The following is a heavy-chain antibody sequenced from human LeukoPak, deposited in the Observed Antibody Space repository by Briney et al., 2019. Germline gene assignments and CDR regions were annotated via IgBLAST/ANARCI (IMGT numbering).Heavy chain of an antibody. CDR2: ITGSGGTT. CDR1: GFSFCNYG. J-gene: IGHJ3*01. D-gene: IGHD4-17*01. Sequence: GGSLRLSCTGSGFSFCNYGMTWVRQPPGKGLEWVSAITGSGGTTRYTDSVTGRFTISRDNSGNTLFLQMNSLRAEDTAVYYCAKDPNGDYLGASDFWGPGTLVTVSS. V-gene: IGHV3-23*01. CDR3: AKDPNGDYLGASDF.